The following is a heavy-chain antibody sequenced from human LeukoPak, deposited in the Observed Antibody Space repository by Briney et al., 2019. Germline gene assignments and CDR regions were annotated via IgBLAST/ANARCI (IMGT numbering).Heavy chain of an antibody. CDR3: ARVPSKWDNWFDP. CDR1: GGSISSSNW. V-gene: IGHV4-4*02. Sequence: PSETLSLTCAVSGGSISSSNWWSWVRQPPGKGLEWIGEMYHSGSTNHNPSLKSRVTISLDNSKNQFSLRLSSVTAADTAVYYCARVPSKWDNWFDPWGQGTLVTVSS. D-gene: IGHD1-26*01. J-gene: IGHJ5*02. CDR2: MYHSGST.